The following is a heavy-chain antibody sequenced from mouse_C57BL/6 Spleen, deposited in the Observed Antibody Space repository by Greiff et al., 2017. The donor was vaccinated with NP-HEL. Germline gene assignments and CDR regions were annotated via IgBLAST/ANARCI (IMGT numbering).Heavy chain of an antibody. Sequence: QVQLQQSGAELVRPGTSVKVSCKASGYAFTNYLIEWVKQRPGQGLEWIGAINPGSGGTNYNEKFKGKATLTADKSSSTAYMQLSSLTSEDSAVYFCARSGTTVVERGTFDYWGKGTTLTVSS. CDR2: INPGSGGT. V-gene: IGHV1-54*01. CDR1: GYAFTNYL. D-gene: IGHD1-1*01. J-gene: IGHJ2*01. CDR3: ARSGTTVVERGTFDY.